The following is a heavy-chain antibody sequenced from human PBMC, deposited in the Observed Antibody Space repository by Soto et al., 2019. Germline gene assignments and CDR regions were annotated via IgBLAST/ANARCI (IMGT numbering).Heavy chain of an antibody. CDR2: IYYSGST. CDR1: GGSISSGGYY. CDR3: ASINGSGSYYNPYYFDY. V-gene: IGHV4-31*03. Sequence: QVQLQESGPGLVKPSQTLSLTCTVSGGSISSGGYYWSWIRQHPGKGLEWIGYIYYSGSTYYNPSLKSRVTISVDTSKNQCSLKLSSVTAADTAVYYCASINGSGSYYNPYYFDYWGQGTLVTVSS. J-gene: IGHJ4*02. D-gene: IGHD3-10*01.